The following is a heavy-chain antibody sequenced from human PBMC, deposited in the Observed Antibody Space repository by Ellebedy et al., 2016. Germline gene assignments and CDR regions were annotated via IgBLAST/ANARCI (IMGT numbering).Heavy chain of an antibody. D-gene: IGHD2-2*01. CDR1: RGSISGYY. J-gene: IGHJ4*02. V-gene: IGHV4-4*07. CDR3: ARESTTSFPYNYCDF. Sequence: SETLSLTXTVSRGSISGYYWSWVRQSAGKGLEWIGRIYATGSTDYNPSLKPRVTMSVDTSRNQFSMTLSSVTGADTAVYFCARESTTSFPYNYCDFWGQGALVTVS. CDR2: IYATGST.